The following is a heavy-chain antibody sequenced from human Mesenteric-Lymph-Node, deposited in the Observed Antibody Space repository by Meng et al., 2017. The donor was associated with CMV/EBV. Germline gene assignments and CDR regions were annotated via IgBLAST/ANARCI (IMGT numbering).Heavy chain of an antibody. V-gene: IGHV3-11*01. Sequence: GESLKISCAASGFTFSDYYMSWIRQAPGKGLEWVSYIGTSDSTMFYADSVKGRFTISRDNAKNSLYLQMNGLRAEDTAVYYCASLSRDYYDRDSFDIWGQGTQVTVSS. CDR2: IGTSDSTM. J-gene: IGHJ3*02. D-gene: IGHD3-22*01. CDR3: ASLSRDYYDRDSFDI. CDR1: GFTFSDYY.